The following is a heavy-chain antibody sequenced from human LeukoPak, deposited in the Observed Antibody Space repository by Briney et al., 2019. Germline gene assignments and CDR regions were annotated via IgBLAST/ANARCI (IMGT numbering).Heavy chain of an antibody. CDR1: GYTFTSYY. CDR2: INPSGGST. CDR3: ARGTVTTYLFYYYYYGMDV. D-gene: IGHD4-17*01. V-gene: IGHV1-46*01. Sequence: ASVKVSCKASGYTFTSYYMHWVRPAPGQGLEWMGIINPSGGSTSYAQKFQGRVTMTRDTSTSTVYMELSSLRSEDTAVYYCARGTVTTYLFYYYYYGMDVWGQGTTVTVSS. J-gene: IGHJ6*02.